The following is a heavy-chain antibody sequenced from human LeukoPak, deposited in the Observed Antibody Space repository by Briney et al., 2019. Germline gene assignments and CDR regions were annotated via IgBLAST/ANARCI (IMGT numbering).Heavy chain of an antibody. CDR2: IYPTGST. J-gene: IGHJ5*02. CDR1: GYSISSGYY. CDR3: ARADYDFWSVNWFDP. Sequence: SETLSLTCTVSGYSISSGYYWGWIRQPPGKGLEWIGNIYPTGSTYYNPSLKSRVTISVDTSKNQFSLKVSSVNAADTAVYYCARADYDFWSVNWFDPWGQGTLVTVSS. V-gene: IGHV4-38-2*02. D-gene: IGHD3-3*01.